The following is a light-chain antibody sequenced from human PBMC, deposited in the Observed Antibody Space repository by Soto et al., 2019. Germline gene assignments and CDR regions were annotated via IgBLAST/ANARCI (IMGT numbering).Light chain of an antibody. Sequence: QSVLTQPRSVSGSPGQSVTISCTGTSSDVGGYNYVSWYQQHPGKAPKLMIYDVSKRPSGVPDRFSGSKSGNTASLTISGLQADDEADYYCCSYAGSYTFYVVFGGGTKLTVL. CDR3: CSYAGSYTFYVV. CDR1: SSDVGGYNY. CDR2: DVS. V-gene: IGLV2-11*01. J-gene: IGLJ2*01.